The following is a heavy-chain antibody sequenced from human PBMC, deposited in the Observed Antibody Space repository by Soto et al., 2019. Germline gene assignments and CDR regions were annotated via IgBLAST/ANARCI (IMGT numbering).Heavy chain of an antibody. J-gene: IGHJ4*02. D-gene: IGHD3-3*01. CDR1: GGSISSYY. CDR2: IYYSGST. Sequence: SETLSLTCTVSGGSISSYYWSWIRQPPGKGLEWIGYIYYSGSTNYNPSLKSRVTISVNTSKNQFSLKLSSVTAADTAVYYCAKDHGVLRFLEWYLDYWGQGTLVTVSS. V-gene: IGHV4-59*01. CDR3: AKDHGVLRFLEWYLDY.